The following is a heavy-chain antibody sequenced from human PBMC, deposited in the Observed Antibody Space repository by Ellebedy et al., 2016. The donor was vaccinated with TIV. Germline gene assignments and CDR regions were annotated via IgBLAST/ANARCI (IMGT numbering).Heavy chain of an antibody. J-gene: IGHJ4*02. CDR1: GFTVSGNY. CDR2: IYSGGAT. CDR3: ARKYIYGFD. Sequence: GESLKISCAASGFTVSGNYMSWVRQAPGKGLEWVSVIYSGGATSYADSVKGRFTISRDNSKNTLYLQMNSLRVEDTAVYYCARKYIYGFDWGQGTLVTVSS. V-gene: IGHV3-66*01. D-gene: IGHD5-18*01.